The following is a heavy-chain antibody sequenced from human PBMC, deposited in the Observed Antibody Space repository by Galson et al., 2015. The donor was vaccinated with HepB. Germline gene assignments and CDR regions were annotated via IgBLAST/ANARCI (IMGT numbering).Heavy chain of an antibody. CDR2: ISAYNGNT. Sequence: SVKVSCKASGYTFTSYGISWVRQAPGQGLEWMGWISAYNGNTNYAQKLQGRVTMTTDTSTSTAYMELRSLRSDDTAVYYCARDDTTIAVAGTGVDCWGQGTLVTVSS. V-gene: IGHV1-18*01. CDR1: GYTFTSYG. J-gene: IGHJ4*02. D-gene: IGHD6-19*01. CDR3: ARDDTTIAVAGTGVDC.